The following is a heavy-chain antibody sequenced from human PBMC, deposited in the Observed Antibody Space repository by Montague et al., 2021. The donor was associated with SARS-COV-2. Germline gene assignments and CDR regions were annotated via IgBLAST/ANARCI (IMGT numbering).Heavy chain of an antibody. CDR3: AKDRSSSGWFGGLDY. Sequence: SLRLSLSASGFTFSSYTITWVRQAPGKGLEWVSGISGSGGSTYYADSVKGRFTISRDNSKNTLYLQMNSLRAEDTAVYYCAKDRSSSGWFGGLDYWSQGTLVTVSS. CDR1: GFTFSSYT. J-gene: IGHJ4*02. V-gene: IGHV3-23*01. D-gene: IGHD6-19*01. CDR2: ISGSGGST.